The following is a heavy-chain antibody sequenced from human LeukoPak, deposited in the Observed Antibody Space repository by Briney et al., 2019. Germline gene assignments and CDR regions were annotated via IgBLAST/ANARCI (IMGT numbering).Heavy chain of an antibody. CDR1: GGSISSGGYY. V-gene: IGHV4-31*01. D-gene: IGHD2-15*01. CDR3: ARVNTRNWFDP. CDR2: IYYSGST. J-gene: IGHJ5*02. Sequence: SQTLSLTCTVSGGSISSGGYYWSWIRQHPGKGLEWIGYIYYSGSTYYNPSLKSLFTISVDTSKNQFSLKLSSVTAADTAVYYCARVNTRNWFDPWGQGTLVTVSS.